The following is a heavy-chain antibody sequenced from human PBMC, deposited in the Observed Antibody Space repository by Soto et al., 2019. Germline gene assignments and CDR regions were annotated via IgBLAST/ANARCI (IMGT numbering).Heavy chain of an antibody. D-gene: IGHD6-13*01. CDR3: AHGPVVRIAAAGEPSVGYFQH. V-gene: IGHV2-5*02. J-gene: IGHJ1*01. CDR1: GFSLSTSGVG. Sequence: SGPTLVKPTQTLTLTCTFSGFSLSTSGVGVGWIRQPPGKALEWLALIYWDDDKRYSPSLKSRLTITKDTSKNQVVLTMTNMDPVDTATYYCAHGPVVRIAAAGEPSVGYFQHWGQGTLVTVSS. CDR2: IYWDDDK.